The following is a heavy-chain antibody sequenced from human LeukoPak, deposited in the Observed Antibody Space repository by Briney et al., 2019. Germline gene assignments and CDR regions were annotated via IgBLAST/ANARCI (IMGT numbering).Heavy chain of an antibody. V-gene: IGHV3-23*01. J-gene: IGHJ6*02. Sequence: GGSLRLSCAASGFTFSSYAMSWVRQAPGKGLEWVSAISGSGGSTYYADSVKGRFTISRDNSKNTLYLQMYSLRAEDTAVYYCAKGRPLYGDYVDGMDVWGQGTTVTVSS. CDR2: ISGSGGST. CDR3: AKGRPLYGDYVDGMDV. D-gene: IGHD4-17*01. CDR1: GFTFSSYA.